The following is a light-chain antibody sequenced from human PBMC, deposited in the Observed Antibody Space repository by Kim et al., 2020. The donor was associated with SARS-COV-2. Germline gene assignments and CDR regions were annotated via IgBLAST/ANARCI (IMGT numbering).Light chain of an antibody. CDR3: QQYSNWPPLT. J-gene: IGKJ4*01. CDR2: GAS. Sequence: SPGERATLSCRASESVRSKLAWYQHKPGQAPRLLIHGASTRATGIPARFSGSGSGTEFTLTISSLQSEDFAVYYCQQYSNWPPLTFGGGTKVDIK. V-gene: IGKV3-15*01. CDR1: ESVRSK.